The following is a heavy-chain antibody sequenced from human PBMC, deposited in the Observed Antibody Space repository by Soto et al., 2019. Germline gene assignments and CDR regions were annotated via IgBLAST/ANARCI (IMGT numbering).Heavy chain of an antibody. J-gene: IGHJ3*02. CDR1: GSTFTSYG. Sequence: GXSVKVPSTASGSTFTSYGIIWGRQAPGQGLEWMGWISAYNGNTNYAQKLQGRVTMTTDTSASTAYMELRSLRSDDTAVYYGARDSTTMTVVVPNSFDIWGQGTMVTV. V-gene: IGHV1-18*04. CDR3: ARDSTTMTVVVPNSFDI. D-gene: IGHD3-22*01. CDR2: ISAYNGNT.